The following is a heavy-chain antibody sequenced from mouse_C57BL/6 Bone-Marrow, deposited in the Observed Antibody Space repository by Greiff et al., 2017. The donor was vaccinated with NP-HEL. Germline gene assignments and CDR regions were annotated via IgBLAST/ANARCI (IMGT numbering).Heavy chain of an antibody. CDR1: GYTFTGYW. J-gene: IGHJ4*01. CDR2: ILPGSGST. D-gene: IGHD1-1*01. CDR3: ARNLFITTVVATGYYAMDY. V-gene: IGHV1-9*01. Sequence: QVQLQQSGAELMKPGASVKLSCKATGYTFTGYWIEWVKQRPGHGLEWIGEILPGSGSTNYNEKFKGKATFTADTSSNTAYMQLSSLTTEDSAIYYCARNLFITTVVATGYYAMDYWGQGTSVTVSS.